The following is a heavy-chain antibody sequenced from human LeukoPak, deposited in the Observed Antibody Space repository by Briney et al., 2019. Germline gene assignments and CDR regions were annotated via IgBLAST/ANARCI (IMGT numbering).Heavy chain of an antibody. D-gene: IGHD3-22*01. CDR2: IYYSGGT. CDR3: ARDLRGSGYGYYFDY. V-gene: IGHV4-59*01. J-gene: IGHJ4*02. CDR1: GGSISTYY. Sequence: SETLSLTCTVSGGSISTYYWSWIRQPPGKGLEWIGYIYYSGGTNYNPSLKSRATISVDTSKNQFSLKLSSVTAADTAVYYCARDLRGSGYGYYFDYWGQGTLVTVSS.